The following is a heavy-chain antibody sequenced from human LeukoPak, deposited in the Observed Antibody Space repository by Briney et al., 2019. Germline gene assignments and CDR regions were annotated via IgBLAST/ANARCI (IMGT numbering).Heavy chain of an antibody. CDR1: GFTFSTYW. CDR3: ARGIVVVVGASDHFDY. CDR2: ISPDGSDK. V-gene: IGHV3-7*01. J-gene: IGHJ4*02. D-gene: IGHD2-15*01. Sequence: GGSLRLSCVASGFTFSTYWMNWVRQAPGKGLERVGTISPDGSDKYYVDSVKGRFTVSRDNAKTSLYLQITSLRADDTALYFCARGIVVVVGASDHFDYWGQGTLITVSS.